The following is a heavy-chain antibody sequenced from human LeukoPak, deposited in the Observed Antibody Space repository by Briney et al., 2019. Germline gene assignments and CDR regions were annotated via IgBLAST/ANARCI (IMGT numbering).Heavy chain of an antibody. CDR1: GFTFSNAS. Sequence: PGGSLRLSCAATGFTFSNASMSWVRQAPGKGLEWVGRINSKTDGGTTDYAAPVKRRFTISRDDSKNTLYLQMNSLKTEDTAVYYCRGGVDSWGQGTLVTVSS. J-gene: IGHJ4*02. V-gene: IGHV3-15*01. CDR3: RGGVDS. CDR2: INSKTDGGTT. D-gene: IGHD3-16*01.